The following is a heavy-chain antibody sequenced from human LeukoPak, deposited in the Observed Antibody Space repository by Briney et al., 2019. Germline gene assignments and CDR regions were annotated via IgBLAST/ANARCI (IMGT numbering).Heavy chain of an antibody. CDR2: IYYRGTT. D-gene: IGHD3-22*01. J-gene: IGHJ4*02. Sequence: SETLSLTCSVSGGSITDDNYYWGWIRQPPGQGLEWIRAIYYRGTTSYMPSLKSRVTISVDTSKNQFSLKLDSVTAADTSVYYCARHRYYYDKSAFSFDSWGQGTLVTVSS. V-gene: IGHV4-39*01. CDR3: ARHRYYYDKSAFSFDS. CDR1: GGSITDDNYY.